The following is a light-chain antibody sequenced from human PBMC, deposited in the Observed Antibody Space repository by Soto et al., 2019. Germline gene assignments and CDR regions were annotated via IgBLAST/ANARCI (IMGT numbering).Light chain of an antibody. CDR1: QSVTYN. CDR2: GAS. CDR3: QQYNNWPPYT. V-gene: IGKV3-15*01. J-gene: IGKJ2*01. Sequence: EIVLTQSPGTLSLSPGERATLSCRASQSVTYNLAWYQQKPGQAPRLLIHGASTRAIGIPDRFSGSGFGTEFTLTISSLQSEDFAVYYCQQYNNWPPYTFGQGTKVEIK.